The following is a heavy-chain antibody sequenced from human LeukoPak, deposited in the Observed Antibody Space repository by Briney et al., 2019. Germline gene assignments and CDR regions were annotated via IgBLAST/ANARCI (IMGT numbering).Heavy chain of an antibody. CDR2: IIPIFGTA. D-gene: IGHD3-10*01. J-gene: IGHJ6*03. CDR3: ATEAGTGNYYYYYMDV. Sequence: SVKVSCKASGGTFSSYAISWVRQAPGQGLEWMGGIIPIFGTANYAQRFQGRVTITADESTSTAYMELSSLRSEDTAVYYCATEAGTGNYYYYYMDVWGKGTTVTVSS. V-gene: IGHV1-69*13. CDR1: GGTFSSYA.